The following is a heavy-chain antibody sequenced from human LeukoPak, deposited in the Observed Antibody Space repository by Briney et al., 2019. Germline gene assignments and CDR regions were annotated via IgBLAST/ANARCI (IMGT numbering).Heavy chain of an antibody. D-gene: IGHD3-3*02. CDR3: ARDRLGPSFSVSHFDL. J-gene: IGHJ4*02. V-gene: IGHV3-20*04. Sequence: PGESLRLSCATSGFTFVDYGLSWVRRAPGKGLEWLCAINYNGAITDYADSVKGRFTIPRDNAKNSLYLRMDSLRAEDTALYYCARDRLGPSFSVSHFDLWGQGTLVTVSS. CDR2: INYNGAIT. CDR1: GFTFVDYG.